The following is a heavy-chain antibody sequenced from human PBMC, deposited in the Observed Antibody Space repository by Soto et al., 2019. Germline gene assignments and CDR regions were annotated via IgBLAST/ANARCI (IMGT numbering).Heavy chain of an antibody. Sequence: PSQTLSLTCAISGDSVSSNSAAWNWIRQSPSRGLEWLGRTYYRSKWYNDYAVSVKSRITINPDTSKNQFSLQLNSVPPEDTAVYYCASSGIAVAGNPFDYWGQGTLVTVSS. CDR2: TYYRSKWYN. V-gene: IGHV6-1*01. D-gene: IGHD6-19*01. CDR3: ASSGIAVAGNPFDY. CDR1: GDSVSSNSAA. J-gene: IGHJ4*02.